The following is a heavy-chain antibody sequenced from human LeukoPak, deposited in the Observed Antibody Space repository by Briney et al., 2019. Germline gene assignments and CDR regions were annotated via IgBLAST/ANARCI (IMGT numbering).Heavy chain of an antibody. D-gene: IGHD3-3*01. J-gene: IGHJ4*02. Sequence: PGGSLRLSCAASGFTFSNAWMSWVRQAPGKGLEWVGRIKSKTDGGTTDYAAPVKGRFTISRDDSKNTLYLQMNSLKTEDTAGYYCTTQGPYDFWSGYLYYFDYWGQGTLVTVSS. V-gene: IGHV3-15*01. CDR3: TTQGPYDFWSGYLYYFDY. CDR1: GFTFSNAW. CDR2: IKSKTDGGTT.